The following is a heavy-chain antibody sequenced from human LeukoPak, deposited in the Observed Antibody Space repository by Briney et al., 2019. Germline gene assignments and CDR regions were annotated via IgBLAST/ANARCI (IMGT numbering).Heavy chain of an antibody. D-gene: IGHD6-19*01. CDR2: IDSTGST. V-gene: IGHV4-39*07. J-gene: IGHJ6*02. Sequence: PSETLSLTCTVSGGSVSSSSYYWGWIRQPPGKGLEWIGNIDSTGSTYYNPSLKSRVTMSVDTSKNQFSLKLNSVTAADTAVYYCARGLVYSSGFYYGMDVWGQGTTVTVSS. CDR3: ARGLVYSSGFYYGMDV. CDR1: GGSVSSSSYY.